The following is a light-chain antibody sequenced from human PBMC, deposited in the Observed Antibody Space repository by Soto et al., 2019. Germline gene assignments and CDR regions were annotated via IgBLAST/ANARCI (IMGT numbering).Light chain of an antibody. J-gene: IGKJ1*01. CDR1: QSVSTT. CDR2: GAS. CDR3: XXXXXXPTT. Sequence: EIVMTQSPATLSVSPGQRASLSCRASQSVSTTVAWYHQKPGQAPRLLVYGASTRATGIPARFSGSGAGTDFTLTITSLQSEDFGVXXXXXXXXXPTTFGQGTKVDIK. V-gene: IGKV3-15*01.